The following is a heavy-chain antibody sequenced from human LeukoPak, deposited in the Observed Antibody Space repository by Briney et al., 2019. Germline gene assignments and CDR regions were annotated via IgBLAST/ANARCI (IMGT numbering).Heavy chain of an antibody. Sequence: SETLSLTCTVSGGSISSYYWSWIRQPAGKGLEWIGRIYTSGSTNYNPSLKSRVTMSVDTSKNQFSLKLSSVTAADTAVYYCAVESGNYDFWSGYAPPRAFDYWGQGTLVTVSS. J-gene: IGHJ4*02. CDR3: AVESGNYDFWSGYAPPRAFDY. V-gene: IGHV4-4*07. CDR2: IYTSGST. D-gene: IGHD3-3*01. CDR1: GGSISSYY.